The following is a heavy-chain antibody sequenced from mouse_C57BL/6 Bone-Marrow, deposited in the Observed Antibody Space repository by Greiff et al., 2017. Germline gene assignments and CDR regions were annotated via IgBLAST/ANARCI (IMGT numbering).Heavy chain of an antibody. CDR1: GYTFTSYG. CDR2: IYRRNGNT. D-gene: IGHD1-1*01. CDR3: ARGGPYAAWFAY. J-gene: IGHJ3*01. Sequence: VQLQQSGAELARPGASVKLSCTASGYTFTSYGICWVKQRTGQGLEWFGEIYRRNGNTYYNEKLKGKATLTTDKSKINVYMELHSVTSEDSAVYFCARGGPYAAWFAYWGQGTLVTVSA. V-gene: IGHV1-81*01.